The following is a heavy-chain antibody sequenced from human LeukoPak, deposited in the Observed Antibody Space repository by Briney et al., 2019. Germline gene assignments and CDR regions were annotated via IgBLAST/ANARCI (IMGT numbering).Heavy chain of an antibody. D-gene: IGHD3/OR15-3a*01. CDR3: AKVKWTGLAKTFDY. V-gene: IGHV3-30*18. J-gene: IGHJ4*02. CDR1: GFTFRSFG. Sequence: GRSLRLSCAAPGFTFRSFGMRWVRKTPGKGMEWVAVISYDGSNKYYADSVKGRFTISRDNSKDTLYLQMNSLRSEDTAVYYCAKVKWTGLAKTFDYWGQGTLVTVSS. CDR2: ISYDGSNK.